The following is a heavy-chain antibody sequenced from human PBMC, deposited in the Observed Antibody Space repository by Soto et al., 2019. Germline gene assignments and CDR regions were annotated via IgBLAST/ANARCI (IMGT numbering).Heavy chain of an antibody. J-gene: IGHJ6*02. CDR2: ISTNSGDT. CDR1: GYTFTVYY. CDR3: ASEGVSPYHYYGMDG. Sequence: ASVKVSCKASGYTFTVYYMHWVLQAPGQGLEWMGWISTNSGDTNYAQTFQGRVTMTTDTSTSTVHMEVRSLRSDDTAVYYCASEGVSPYHYYGMDGWGQGTQVTVSS. V-gene: IGHV1-2*02.